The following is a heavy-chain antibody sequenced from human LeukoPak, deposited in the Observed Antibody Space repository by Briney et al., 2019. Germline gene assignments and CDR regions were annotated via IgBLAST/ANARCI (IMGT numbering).Heavy chain of an antibody. CDR2: FDPEDGET. J-gene: IGHJ4*02. D-gene: IGHD1-7*01. Sequence: GASVKVSCKVSGYTLTELSMHWVRQAPGKGLEWMGGFDPEDGETIYAQKFQGRVTMTEDTSTDTAYMELSSLRSEDTAVYYCATDGRWNYVRNFDYWGQGTLVTVSS. CDR1: GYTLTELS. CDR3: ATDGRWNYVRNFDY. V-gene: IGHV1-24*01.